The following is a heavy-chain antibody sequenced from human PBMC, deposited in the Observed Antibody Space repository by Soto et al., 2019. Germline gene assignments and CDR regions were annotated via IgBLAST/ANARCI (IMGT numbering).Heavy chain of an antibody. Sequence: SVKVSCKASGGTFSSYAISWVRQAPGQGLEWMGGIIPIFGTANYAQKFQGRVTITADESTSTAYMELSSLRSEDTAVYYCARSTVVTQARLFDPWGQGTLVTVSS. CDR1: GGTFSSYA. J-gene: IGHJ5*02. D-gene: IGHD4-17*01. CDR3: ARSTVVTQARLFDP. CDR2: IIPIFGTA. V-gene: IGHV1-69*13.